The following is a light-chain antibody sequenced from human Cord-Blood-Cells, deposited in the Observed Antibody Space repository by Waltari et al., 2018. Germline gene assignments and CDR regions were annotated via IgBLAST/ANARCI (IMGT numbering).Light chain of an antibody. V-gene: IGKV4-1*01. CDR2: WAS. CDR3: QQYYRTPPYT. J-gene: IGKJ2*01. CDR1: KSVLYSSNKKNY. Sequence: DIEITQSRDSMALSLGERSPSNCQSSKSVLYSSNKKNYLVWYQQKPGQSPMLLIYWASTRETGVPDRFGGIGSGTEFTLTIRSLQAEDVAVYYCQQYYRTPPYTFGEGTKLEIK.